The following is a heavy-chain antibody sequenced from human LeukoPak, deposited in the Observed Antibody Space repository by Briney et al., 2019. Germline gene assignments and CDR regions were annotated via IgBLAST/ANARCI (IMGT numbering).Heavy chain of an antibody. V-gene: IGHV1-69*13. CDR3: ARGRVTTIFGVVPPGYMDV. J-gene: IGHJ6*03. Sequence: SVKVSCKASGGTFSSYAISWVRQAPGQGLEWMGGIIPIFGTANYAQKFQGRVTITADESTSTAYMELSSLRSEDTAVYYCARGRVTTIFGVVPPGYMDVWGKGTTVTVSS. CDR1: GGTFSSYA. D-gene: IGHD3-3*01. CDR2: IIPIFGTA.